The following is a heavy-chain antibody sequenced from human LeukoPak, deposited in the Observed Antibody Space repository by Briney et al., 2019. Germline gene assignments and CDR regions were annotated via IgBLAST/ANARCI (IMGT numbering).Heavy chain of an antibody. CDR3: AKDTESSWYYFDY. CDR2: ISWNSGSI. Sequence: GGSLRLSCAASGFTFDDYAMHWVRQAPGKGLEWVSGISWNSGSIGYADSVKGRFTISRDNAKNSLYLQMNSLRAEDTALYYCAKDTESSWYYFDYWGQGTLVTVSS. D-gene: IGHD6-13*01. J-gene: IGHJ4*02. CDR1: GFTFDDYA. V-gene: IGHV3-9*01.